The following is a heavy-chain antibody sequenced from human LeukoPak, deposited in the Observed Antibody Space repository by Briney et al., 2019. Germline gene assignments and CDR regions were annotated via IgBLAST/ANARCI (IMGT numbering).Heavy chain of an antibody. Sequence: GGSLRLSCAASGFTFRSYGMHWVRQAPGKGLEWVAYIQNDGSNEQYADSVKGRFSISRDSSRNILYLQMNSLRAEDTAVYYCAKDRCSNGIGCYYYYMDVWGKGTTVTISS. D-gene: IGHD2-8*01. V-gene: IGHV3-30*02. J-gene: IGHJ6*03. CDR3: AKDRCSNGIGCYYYYMDV. CDR1: GFTFRSYG. CDR2: IQNDGSNE.